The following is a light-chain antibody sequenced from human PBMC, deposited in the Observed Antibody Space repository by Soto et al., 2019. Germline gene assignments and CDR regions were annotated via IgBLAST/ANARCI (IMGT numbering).Light chain of an antibody. CDR1: QSISSW. V-gene: IGKV1-5*03. Sequence: DIQMTQSPSTLSASVGDRVTITCRASQSISSWLAWYQQKAGKAPKLLIYRASSLESGVPSRFNGSGSGTESTLTITSLQPDDFATYYCQQYNSWTFGQGTKVEIK. CDR3: QQYNSWT. J-gene: IGKJ1*01. CDR2: RAS.